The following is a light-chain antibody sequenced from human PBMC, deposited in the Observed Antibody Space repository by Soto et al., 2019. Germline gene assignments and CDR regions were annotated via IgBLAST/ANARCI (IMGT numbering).Light chain of an antibody. V-gene: IGKV3-15*01. Sequence: EIVMTQSPQTLSVSPGERATLSCRASQSVASNLAWYQQKPGQAPRLLIYGASTRATGLPARFSGSGSGTEFTLTISSLQSEDFAVYYCQQYNNWPPFTFGPGTKVDIK. CDR2: GAS. J-gene: IGKJ3*01. CDR1: QSVASN. CDR3: QQYNNWPPFT.